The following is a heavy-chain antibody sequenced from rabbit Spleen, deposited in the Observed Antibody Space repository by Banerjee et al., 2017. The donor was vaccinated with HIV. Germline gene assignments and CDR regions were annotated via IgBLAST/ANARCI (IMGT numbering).Heavy chain of an antibody. CDR2: IYAGYSGST. CDR3: ARDTGSSFSSYGMDL. J-gene: IGHJ6*01. V-gene: IGHV1S40*01. Sequence: QSLEESGGDLVKPGASLTLTCTASGFSFSGDSYICWVRQAPGKGLECIACIYAGYSGSTYHASWAKGRFTCSKTSSTTVTLQMTSLTVADTATYFCARDTGSSFSSYGMDLWGQGTLVTVS. CDR1: GFSFSGDSY. D-gene: IGHD8-1*01.